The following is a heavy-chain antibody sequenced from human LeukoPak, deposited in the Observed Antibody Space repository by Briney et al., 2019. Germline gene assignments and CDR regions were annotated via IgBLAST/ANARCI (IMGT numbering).Heavy chain of an antibody. J-gene: IGHJ4*02. CDR1: GYTLTELS. CDR2: FDPEDGET. D-gene: IGHD6-19*01. CDR3: ASRSMAVAGKEY. V-gene: IGHV1-24*01. Sequence: ASVKVSCKVSGYTLTELSMHWVRQAPGKGLEWMGGFDPEDGETIYAQKFQGRVTMTEDTSTDTAYMELSSLRSDDTAVYYCASRSMAVAGKEYWGQGTLVTVSS.